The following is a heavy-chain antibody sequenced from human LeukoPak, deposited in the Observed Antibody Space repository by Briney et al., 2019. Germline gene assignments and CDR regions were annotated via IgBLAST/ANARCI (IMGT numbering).Heavy chain of an antibody. J-gene: IGHJ4*02. CDR3: ARFDSSGYYCPY. D-gene: IGHD3-22*01. Sequence: PSETLSLTCAVSGGSISSSNWWSWVRQPPGKGLEWIGEIYHSGNTNYNPSLKSRVTISVDKSKNQFSLKLSSVTAADTAVYYCARFDSSGYYCPYWGQGTLVTVSS. CDR1: GGSISSSNW. CDR2: IYHSGNT. V-gene: IGHV4-4*02.